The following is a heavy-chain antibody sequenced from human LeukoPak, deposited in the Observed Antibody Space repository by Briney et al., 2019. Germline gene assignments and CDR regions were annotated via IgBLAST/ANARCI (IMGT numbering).Heavy chain of an antibody. J-gene: IGHJ4*02. CDR1: GFTFSSYW. CDR3: ARDQRPRSRYYDSSGYLTFDY. CDR2: INSDVRST. D-gene: IGHD3-22*01. Sequence: GGSLRLSCAASGFTFSSYWMHWVRQAPGKGLVWVSRINSDVRSTMYADSVKGRFTISRDNAKNTLYLQMNSLRAEDTAVYYCARDQRPRSRYYDSSGYLTFDYWGQGTLVTVSS. V-gene: IGHV3-74*03.